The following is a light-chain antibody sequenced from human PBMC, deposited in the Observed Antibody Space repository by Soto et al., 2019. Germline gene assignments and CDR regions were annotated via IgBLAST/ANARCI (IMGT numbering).Light chain of an antibody. CDR1: HTVINNY. Sequence: VLTQSPGTLSLSPGERATLSCRASHTVINNYLAWYQQKPGQAPRLLIYDASSRATGIPDRFSGGGSGTDFTLTISRLEPEDFAVYYCQQFSSYPLTFGGGTKVDIK. CDR3: QQFSSYPLT. J-gene: IGKJ4*01. CDR2: DAS. V-gene: IGKV3-20*01.